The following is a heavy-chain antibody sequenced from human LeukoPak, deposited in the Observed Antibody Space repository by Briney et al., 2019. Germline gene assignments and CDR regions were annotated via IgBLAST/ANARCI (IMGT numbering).Heavy chain of an antibody. CDR3: ARVSWFPGTSYYYMDV. D-gene: IGHD1-1*01. CDR1: GGSISSYY. CDR2: IYYSGST. V-gene: IGHV4-59*01. J-gene: IGHJ6*03. Sequence: SETLSLTCTVSGGSISSYYWSWIRQPPGKGLEWIGYIYYSGSTNYNPSLKSRVTISVDTSKNQFSLNLTSVTAADSAVYYCARVSWFPGTSYYYMDVWGKGTTVTVSS.